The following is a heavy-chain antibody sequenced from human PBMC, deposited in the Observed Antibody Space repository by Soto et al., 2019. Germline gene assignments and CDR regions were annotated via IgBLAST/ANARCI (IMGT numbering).Heavy chain of an antibody. CDR1: GYTFTGYY. J-gene: IGHJ4*02. V-gene: IGHV1-2*04. CDR3: ARGSSGWYSGLNPNNYFDY. CDR2: INPNSGGT. Sequence: ASVKVSCKASGYTFTGYYMHWVRQAPGQGLEWMGWINPNSGGTNYAQKLQGWVTMNRDTSIGTAYMEMSRLRSDDTAVYYCARGSSGWYSGLNPNNYFDYWGQGTLVTVSS. D-gene: IGHD6-19*01.